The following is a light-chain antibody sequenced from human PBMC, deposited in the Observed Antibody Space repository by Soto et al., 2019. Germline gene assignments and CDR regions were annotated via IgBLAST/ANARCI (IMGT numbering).Light chain of an antibody. CDR1: SSNIGTGYD. CDR3: QSYDTSQSGVV. J-gene: IGLJ2*01. CDR2: GNN. V-gene: IGLV1-40*01. Sequence: QSVLTQPPSVSGAPGQRVTITFTGSSSNIGTGYDVHWYQQVPGTAPKLLIYGNNNRPSGVPDRFSGSKSGTSASLAITGLQAEDEADYYCQSYDTSQSGVVFGGGTKLTVL.